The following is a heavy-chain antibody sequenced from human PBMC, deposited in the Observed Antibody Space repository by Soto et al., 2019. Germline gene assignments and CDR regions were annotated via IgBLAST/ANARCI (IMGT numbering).Heavy chain of an antibody. Sequence: SETLSLTCAVYGGSFSGYYWSWIRQPPRKGLEWIGEINHSGSTNYNPSLKSRVTISVDTSKNQFSLKLTSVTAADTAVYYCARVGYSSSWYRRGAFDIWGQGTMVTVSS. V-gene: IGHV4-34*01. J-gene: IGHJ3*02. CDR1: GGSFSGYY. CDR2: INHSGST. D-gene: IGHD6-13*01. CDR3: ARVGYSSSWYRRGAFDI.